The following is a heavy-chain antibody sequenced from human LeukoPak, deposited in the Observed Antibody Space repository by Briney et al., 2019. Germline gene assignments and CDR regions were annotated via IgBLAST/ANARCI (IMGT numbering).Heavy chain of an antibody. CDR1: GFTFSSYG. D-gene: IGHD1-7*01. V-gene: IGHV3-33*01. Sequence: GGSLRLSCAASGFTFSSYGMHWVRQAQGKRLEWVAVIWSDATTKYYADSVKGRFTISRDNSENTLYLQMNSLRAEDSAVYYCAREGPAPGTGPFDYWGQGALVTVPS. CDR3: AREGPAPGTGPFDY. CDR2: IWSDATTK. J-gene: IGHJ4*02.